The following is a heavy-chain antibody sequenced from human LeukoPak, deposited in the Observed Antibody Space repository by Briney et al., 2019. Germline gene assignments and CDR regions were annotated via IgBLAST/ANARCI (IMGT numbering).Heavy chain of an antibody. D-gene: IGHD3-22*01. CDR2: ISTSGSSI. Sequence: GGSLRLSCAATGFTFSRYEMNWVRQAPGKGLEWVSYISTSGSSIYYADSVKGRFTISRDNAKNSLCLQMDSLRAEDTAVYYCARGYYYESSGYYNYWGQGTLVTVSS. CDR1: GFTFSRYE. CDR3: ARGYYYESSGYYNY. J-gene: IGHJ4*02. V-gene: IGHV3-48*03.